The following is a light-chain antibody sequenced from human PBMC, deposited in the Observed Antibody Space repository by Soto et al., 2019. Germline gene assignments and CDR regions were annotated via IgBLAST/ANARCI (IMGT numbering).Light chain of an antibody. V-gene: IGLV2-14*01. CDR1: SSDVGGYNY. CDR2: EVS. J-gene: IGLJ2*01. CDR3: SSYTSSSTLV. Sequence: QSVLTQPASVSGSPGQSITISCTGTSSDVGGYNYVSWYQQHPGKGPRLMIYEVSNRPSGVSNRFSGSKSGNTAPLTISGLQAEDEADYYCSSYTSSSTLVFGGGTKLTVL.